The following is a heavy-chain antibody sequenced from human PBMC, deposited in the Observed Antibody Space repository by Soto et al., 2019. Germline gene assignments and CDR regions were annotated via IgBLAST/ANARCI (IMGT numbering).Heavy chain of an antibody. CDR1: GYDFGGHG. CDR3: ARGPNIVVVTAIAGFDY. D-gene: IGHD2-21*02. J-gene: IGHJ4*02. CDR2: AWFDGSKE. Sequence: PGGSLRLSCAGSGYDFGGHGIHWVRQAPGRGLEWLAVAWFDGSKEYYADSVKGRFTTSRDNSKNTLYLQMNSLRAEDTAVYYCARGPNIVVVTAIAGFDYWGQGTLVTVS. V-gene: IGHV3-33*01.